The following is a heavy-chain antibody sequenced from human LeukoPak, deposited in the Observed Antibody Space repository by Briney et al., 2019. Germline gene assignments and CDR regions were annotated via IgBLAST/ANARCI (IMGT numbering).Heavy chain of an antibody. CDR1: GFTFGDYA. D-gene: IGHD1-14*01. CDR3: TSAGRVSYYYYGMDV. Sequence: QPGRSLRLSCTASGFTFGDYAMSWVRQAPGKGLEWVGFIRSKAYGGTTEYAASVKGRFTISRDDSKSIAYPQMNSLKTEDTAVYYCTSAGRVSYYYYGMDVWGKGTTVTVSS. J-gene: IGHJ6*04. CDR2: IRSKAYGGTT. V-gene: IGHV3-49*04.